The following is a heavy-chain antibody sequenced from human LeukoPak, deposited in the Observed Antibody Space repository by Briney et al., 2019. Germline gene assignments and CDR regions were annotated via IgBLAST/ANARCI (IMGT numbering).Heavy chain of an antibody. Sequence: GGSLRLSCAASGFTFASYAMHRVRQAPGKGLEYVSLIYGDGGTTHYADSVKGRFSISRNNSKNSLYLKMNSLRTEDTAFYYCAQDWWGSYLSWGRGTLVTVSS. CDR1: GFTFASYA. CDR2: IYGDGGTT. J-gene: IGHJ4*02. D-gene: IGHD1-26*01. CDR3: AQDWWGSYLS. V-gene: IGHV3-43*02.